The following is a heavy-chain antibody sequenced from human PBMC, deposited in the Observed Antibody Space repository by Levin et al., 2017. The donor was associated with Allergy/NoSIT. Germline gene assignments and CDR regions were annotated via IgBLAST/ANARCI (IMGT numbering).Heavy chain of an antibody. CDR3: AKLGYPHILTGGGLSY. CDR1: GFTFSSYA. D-gene: IGHD3-9*01. V-gene: IGHV3-23*01. CDR2: ISGSGGST. J-gene: IGHJ4*02. Sequence: RPGGSLRLSCAASGFTFSSYAMSWVRQAPGKGLEWVSAISGSGGSTYYADSVKGRFTISRDNSKNTLYLQMNSLRAEDTAVYYCAKLGYPHILTGGGLSYWGQGTLVTVSS.